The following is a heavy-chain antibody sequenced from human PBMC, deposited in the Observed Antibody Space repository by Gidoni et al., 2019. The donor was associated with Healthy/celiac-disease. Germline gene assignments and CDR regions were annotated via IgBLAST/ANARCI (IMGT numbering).Heavy chain of an antibody. CDR3: AGENWNDDAAFDY. V-gene: IGHV3-23*01. Sequence: EVQLLESGGGLVQPGGSLRLSCAASGFTFSSYAMSWVSQAPGKGLEWVSAISGSGGSTYYADSVKGRFTISRDNSKNTLYLQMNSLRAEDTAVYYCAGENWNDDAAFDYWGQGTLVTVSS. CDR2: ISGSGGST. CDR1: GFTFSSYA. D-gene: IGHD1-1*01. J-gene: IGHJ4*02.